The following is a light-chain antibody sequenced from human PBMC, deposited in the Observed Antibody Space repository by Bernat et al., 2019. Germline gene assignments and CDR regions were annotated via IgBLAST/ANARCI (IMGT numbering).Light chain of an antibody. CDR2: DVS. CDR1: SSDVGGYNY. Sequence: QPRSVSGSPGQSVTISCTGTSSDVGGYNYVSWYQQHPGKAPKLMIYDVSKRPSGVPDRFSGSKSGNTASLTISGLQAEDEADYYCCSYAGSYTWVFGGGTKLTVL. CDR3: CSYAGSYTWV. V-gene: IGLV2-11*01. J-gene: IGLJ3*02.